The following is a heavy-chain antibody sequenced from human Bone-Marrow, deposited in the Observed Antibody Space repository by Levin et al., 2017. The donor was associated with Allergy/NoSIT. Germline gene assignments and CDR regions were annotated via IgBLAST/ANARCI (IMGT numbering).Heavy chain of an antibody. Sequence: GGSLRLSCVGSGFTFENHGIHWVRQAPGKGLEWVSVLSYDGTTEYYADSVKGRLTSSRDNSKNTVYLQIQSLTADDTAVYYCARTGGNHRYEFDSWGQGILVTVSS. CDR1: GFTFENHG. CDR3: ARTGGNHRYEFDS. J-gene: IGHJ4*02. CDR2: LSYDGTTE. V-gene: IGHV3-30*03. D-gene: IGHD3-16*01.